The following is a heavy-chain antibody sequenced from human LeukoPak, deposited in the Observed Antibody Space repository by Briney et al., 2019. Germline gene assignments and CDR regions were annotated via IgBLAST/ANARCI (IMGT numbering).Heavy chain of an antibody. CDR1: GGSISSGSYY. D-gene: IGHD1-26*01. Sequence: PSETLSLTCTVSGGSISSGSYYWSWIRQPAGKGLEWIGRIYTSGSTNYNPSLKSRVTMSVDTSKNQFSLKLSSVTAADTAVYYCARESSSGSYYSPFDYWGQGTLVTVSS. J-gene: IGHJ4*02. CDR2: IYTSGST. V-gene: IGHV4-61*02. CDR3: ARESSSGSYYSPFDY.